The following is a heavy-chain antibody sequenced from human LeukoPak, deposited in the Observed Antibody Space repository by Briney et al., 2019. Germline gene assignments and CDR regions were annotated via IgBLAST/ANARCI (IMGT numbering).Heavy chain of an antibody. CDR2: IYSGGSR. J-gene: IGHJ4*02. V-gene: IGHV3-66*02. Sequence: PGGSLRLSCAASGLTLSSNYMSWVRQAPREGREWVSVIYSGGSRYFAEPVKGRFTIYRDNSKNPLYLQMNSLRAEDTVVYSCARDSESVWGSYYFDYWGQGTLVTVSS. D-gene: IGHD3-16*01. CDR1: GLTLSSNY. CDR3: ARDSESVWGSYYFDY.